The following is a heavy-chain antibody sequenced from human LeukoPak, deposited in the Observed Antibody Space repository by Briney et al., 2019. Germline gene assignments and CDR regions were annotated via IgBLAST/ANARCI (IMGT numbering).Heavy chain of an antibody. Sequence: PSETLSLTCAVYGGSFSGYYWSWIRQPPGKGLEWIGEINHSGSTNYNPSLKSRVTISVDTSKNQFSLKLSSVTAADTAVYYCARGHSSGYYDFDYWGQGTLVTVSS. V-gene: IGHV4-34*01. CDR1: GGSFSGYY. J-gene: IGHJ4*02. CDR3: ARGHSSGYYDFDY. D-gene: IGHD3-22*01. CDR2: INHSGST.